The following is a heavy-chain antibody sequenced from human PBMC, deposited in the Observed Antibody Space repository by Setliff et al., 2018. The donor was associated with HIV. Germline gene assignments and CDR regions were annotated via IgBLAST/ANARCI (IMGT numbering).Heavy chain of an antibody. CDR1: GGTFSSYA. J-gene: IGHJ5*02. V-gene: IGHV1-69*05. D-gene: IGHD2-2*01. CDR2: IIPIFGTA. CDR3: ARDFGGYCSSMSCPGLFDP. Sequence: SVKVSCKASGGTFSSYAISWVRQAPGQGLEWMGGIIPIFGTANYAQKFQGRVTSTTDESTSTAYTELSGLRSEATAVYYCARDFGGYCSSMSCPGLFDPWGQGTLVTV.